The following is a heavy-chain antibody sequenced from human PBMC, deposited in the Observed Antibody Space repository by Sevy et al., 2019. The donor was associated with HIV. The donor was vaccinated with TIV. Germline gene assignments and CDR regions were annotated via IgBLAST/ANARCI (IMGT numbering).Heavy chain of an antibody. V-gene: IGHV1-18*01. J-gene: IGHJ6*02. CDR2: ISSYYGNT. CDR1: GYTFNNYG. Sequence: ASVKVSCKDSGYTFNNYGISWVRQAPGQGLEWMGWISSYYGNTNFSQKFQGRVTMTTDTITNTAYMELTSLRSDDTAVYYCARERTRWQQLVEYCLGRDVWGQGTPVTVSS. D-gene: IGHD6-13*01. CDR3: ARERTRWQQLVEYCLGRDV.